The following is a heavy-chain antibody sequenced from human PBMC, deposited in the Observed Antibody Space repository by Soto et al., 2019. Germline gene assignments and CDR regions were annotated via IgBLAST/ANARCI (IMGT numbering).Heavy chain of an antibody. CDR1: GGSISSGGYY. V-gene: IGHV4-31*03. CDR2: IYYSGST. J-gene: IGHJ5*02. CDR3: ARDRDGSRVAFNGYDP. Sequence: SETLSLTCTVSGGSISSGGYYWSWIRQHPGKGLEWIGYIYYSGSTYYNPSLKNRVTISVDTSKNQFSLKLSSVTAADTAVYYCARDRDGSRVAFNGYDPWGQGTLVTVSS. D-gene: IGHD3-10*01.